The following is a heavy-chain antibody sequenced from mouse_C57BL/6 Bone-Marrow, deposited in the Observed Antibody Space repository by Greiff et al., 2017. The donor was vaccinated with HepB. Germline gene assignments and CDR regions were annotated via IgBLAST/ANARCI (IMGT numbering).Heavy chain of an antibody. D-gene: IGHD1-1*02. CDR3: TLLCADAMDY. CDR1: GFNIKDDY. CDR2: IDPENGDT. J-gene: IGHJ4*01. Sequence: EVKLVESGAELVRPGASVKLSCTASGFNIKDDYMHWVKQRPEQGLEWIGWIDPENGDTEYASKFQGKATITADTSSNTAYLQLSSLTSEDTAVYYCTLLCADAMDYWGQGTSVTVSS. V-gene: IGHV14-4*01.